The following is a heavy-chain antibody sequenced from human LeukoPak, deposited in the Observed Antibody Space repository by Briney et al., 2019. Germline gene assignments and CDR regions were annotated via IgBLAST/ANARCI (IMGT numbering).Heavy chain of an antibody. CDR3: ARDGHGGNSFDY. D-gene: IGHD4-23*01. J-gene: IGHJ4*02. V-gene: IGHV1-2*02. CDR1: GYXFTGYY. Sequence: ASVKVSCKASGYXFTGYYIHWVRQAPGQGLKWMGWINANSGGTDYAQKFQDRVTMTRDTSISTAYMELSRLRSDDTAVYYCARDGHGGNSFDYWGQGTLVTVSS. CDR2: INANSGGT.